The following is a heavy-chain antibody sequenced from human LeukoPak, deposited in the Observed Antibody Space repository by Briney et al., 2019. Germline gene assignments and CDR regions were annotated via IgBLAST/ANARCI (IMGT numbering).Heavy chain of an antibody. CDR1: GFTFSSYA. V-gene: IGHV3-23*01. Sequence: PGGSLRLSCTPSGFTFSSYATSWVRQAPGKGLEWVSAISGSGGSTYYADSVKGRFTISRDNSKNTLYLQMNSLRAEDTAVYYCAKGVRCLDYWGQGTLVTVSS. CDR3: AKGVRCLDY. D-gene: IGHD4-17*01. CDR2: ISGSGGST. J-gene: IGHJ4*02.